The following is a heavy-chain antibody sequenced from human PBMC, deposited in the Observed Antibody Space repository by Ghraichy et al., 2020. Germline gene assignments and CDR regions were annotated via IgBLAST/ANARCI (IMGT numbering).Heavy chain of an antibody. J-gene: IGHJ5*02. D-gene: IGHD2-2*01. Sequence: ASVKVSCKASGYTFTSYGISWVRQAPGQGLEWMGWISAYNGNTNYAQKLQGRVTMTTDTSTSTAYMELRSLRSDDTAVYYCARDRGVTAANPWFDPWGQGTLVTVSS. V-gene: IGHV1-18*01. CDR3: ARDRGVTAANPWFDP. CDR1: GYTFTSYG. CDR2: ISAYNGNT.